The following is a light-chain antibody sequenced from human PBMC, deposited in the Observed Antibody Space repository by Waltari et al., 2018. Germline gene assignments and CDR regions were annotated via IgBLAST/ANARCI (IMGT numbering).Light chain of an antibody. CDR2: ADN. CDR3: GAWDTTLSAYV. J-gene: IGLJ1*01. Sequence: QSVVTQPPSVSAAPGQKVTISCSGSSSNIGNNFVSWYQHIPGTAPQLLFYADNKRPSGIPDRFSGSKSGTSATLGITGLQTGDEADYSCGAWDTTLSAYVFGTGTRVSVL. CDR1: SSNIGNNF. V-gene: IGLV1-51*01.